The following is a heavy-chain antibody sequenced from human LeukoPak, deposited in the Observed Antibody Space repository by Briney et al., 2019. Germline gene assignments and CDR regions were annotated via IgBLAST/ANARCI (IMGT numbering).Heavy chain of an antibody. J-gene: IGHJ6*02. CDR3: ATYDNWVAGDV. CDR2: IKKDGSEE. V-gene: IGHV3-7*01. D-gene: IGHD1-1*01. Sequence: GGSPRLSCAASEFTFSDYWMSGVRQAPGKGPEGVANIKKDGSEEHYVDSVKDRFTVSRDNAKNSMFLQMNSLRVEDTAVYYCATYDNWVAGDVWGQGTSVSVSS. CDR1: EFTFSDYW.